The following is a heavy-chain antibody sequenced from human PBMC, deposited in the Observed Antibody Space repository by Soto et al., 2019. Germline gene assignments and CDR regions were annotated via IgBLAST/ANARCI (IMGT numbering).Heavy chain of an antibody. CDR1: GYSFTSYW. V-gene: IGHV5-51*01. Sequence: GESLKISCKGSGYSFTSYWSGWVRQMPGKGPEWMGIINPGDSDTRYSPSFQGQVTISADKSISTAYLQWSSLKASDTAMYYCASPSLPHCSSTRCYPDYWGQGTLVTVSS. J-gene: IGHJ4*02. CDR3: ASPSLPHCSSTRCYPDY. D-gene: IGHD2-2*01. CDR2: INPGDSDT.